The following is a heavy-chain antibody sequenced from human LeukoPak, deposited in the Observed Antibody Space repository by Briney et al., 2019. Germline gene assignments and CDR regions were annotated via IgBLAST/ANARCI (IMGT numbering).Heavy chain of an antibody. CDR1: GFTFSSYS. CDR3: ARDAGPSSGWHNYFDY. J-gene: IGHJ4*02. Sequence: GGSLRLSCAASGFTFSSYSMNWVRQAPGKGLEWVSSISSSSSYIYYADSVKGRFTISRGNAKNSLYLQMNSLRAEDTAVYYCARDAGPSSGWHNYFDYWGQGALVTVSS. V-gene: IGHV3-21*01. CDR2: ISSSSSYI. D-gene: IGHD6-19*01.